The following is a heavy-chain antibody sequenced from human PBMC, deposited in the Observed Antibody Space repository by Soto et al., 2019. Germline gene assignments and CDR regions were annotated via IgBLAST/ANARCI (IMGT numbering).Heavy chain of an antibody. Sequence: QVHLVQSGVEVKTPGASVKVSCQASGYTFFTYDISWVRQAPGQGLECMGWISTYSGDTKYAQKFQGRVTMTTNTSTNTAYLELRGLRSDDTAVYYCARHHGPTTSENWFDPWGQGTLVTVSS. CDR3: ARHHGPTTSENWFDP. V-gene: IGHV1-18*01. J-gene: IGHJ5*02. CDR1: GYTFFTYD. CDR2: ISTYSGDT. D-gene: IGHD5-12*01.